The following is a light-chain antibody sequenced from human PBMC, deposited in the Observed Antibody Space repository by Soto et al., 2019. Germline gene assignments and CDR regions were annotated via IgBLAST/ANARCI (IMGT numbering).Light chain of an antibody. CDR2: TSN. J-gene: IGLJ2*01. CDR1: WSNIGKNT. Sequence: QSVLTQPPSASGTPGQTVTISCSGTWSNIGKNTLSWYQQVPGTAPKLLISTSNHRPSGVRGRFSGSKSGTSASLAISGLQSGDEADYFCAAWDDSLNVVAFGGGTKLTVL. V-gene: IGLV1-44*01. CDR3: AAWDDSLNVVA.